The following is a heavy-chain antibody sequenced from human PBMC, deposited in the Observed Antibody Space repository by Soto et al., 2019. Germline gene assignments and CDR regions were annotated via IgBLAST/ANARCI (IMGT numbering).Heavy chain of an antibody. D-gene: IGHD1-1*01. J-gene: IGHJ4*02. CDR3: ARGGLEPFDY. V-gene: IGHV3-74*01. Sequence: EVQLVESGGGLVQSGGSLRLSCAASGFTLGNYWMHWVRQAPGKGQVWVSRINDYGTTINYAESVEGRFIISRDDAKSEVYLQMNNLRAEDSAVYYCARGGLEPFDYWGQGALVTVSS. CDR1: GFTLGNYW. CDR2: INDYGTTI.